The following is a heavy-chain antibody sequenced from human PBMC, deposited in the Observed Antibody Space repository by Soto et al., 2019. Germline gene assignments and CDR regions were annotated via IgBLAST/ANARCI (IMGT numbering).Heavy chain of an antibody. Sequence: SVKVSCKASGGTFSSYAISWVRQAPGQGLEWMGGIIPIFGTANYAQKFQGRVTITADESTSTAYMELSSLRSEDTAVYYCARTHYYDSSGYNGMDVWGQGTTVTVSS. CDR2: IIPIFGTA. CDR1: GGTFSSYA. D-gene: IGHD3-22*01. J-gene: IGHJ6*02. V-gene: IGHV1-69*13. CDR3: ARTHYYDSSGYNGMDV.